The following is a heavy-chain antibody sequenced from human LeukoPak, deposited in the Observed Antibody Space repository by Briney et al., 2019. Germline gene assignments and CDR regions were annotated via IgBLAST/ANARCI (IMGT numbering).Heavy chain of an antibody. V-gene: IGHV3-30*18. J-gene: IGHJ5*02. Sequence: PGRSLRLSCVASGSIFSSNGMHWVRQAPGKGLEWVALISYDGKNKYYADSVKGRFTISRDDSMNTLYLQMNSLRAEDTALYYCANVPYSSSWYPGTWGQGTLVTVSS. CDR1: GSIFSSNG. D-gene: IGHD6-13*01. CDR2: ISYDGKNK. CDR3: ANVPYSSSWYPGT.